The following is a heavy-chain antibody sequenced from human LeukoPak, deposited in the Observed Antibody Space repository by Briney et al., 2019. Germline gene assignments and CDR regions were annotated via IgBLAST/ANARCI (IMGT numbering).Heavy chain of an antibody. CDR3: AKKPAGFDP. CDR2: IDGSGGFT. Sequence: GGSLRLSCAASGFTLSSDAMTWVRQAPGKGLEWVSSIDGSGGFTYYADSVKGRFTISRDNSKNTLYLQMNSLRAEDTAIYYCAKKPAGFDPWGQGTLVTVSS. V-gene: IGHV3-23*01. CDR1: GFTLSSDA. D-gene: IGHD1-14*01. J-gene: IGHJ5*02.